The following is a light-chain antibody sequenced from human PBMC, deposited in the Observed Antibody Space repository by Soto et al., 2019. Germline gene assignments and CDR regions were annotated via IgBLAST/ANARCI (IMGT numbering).Light chain of an antibody. V-gene: IGKV3-15*01. CDR2: GAS. J-gene: IGKJ1*01. CDR1: QSVSGSY. Sequence: DIELTQSPATLSLSPGERATLSCRASQSVSGSYLAWYQQKPGQAPTLLIYGASTRATSIPARFSGSGCGTKFTLIISSLQSEDFAVYYCQQYNNWPPWTFGQGTKVDIK. CDR3: QQYNNWPPWT.